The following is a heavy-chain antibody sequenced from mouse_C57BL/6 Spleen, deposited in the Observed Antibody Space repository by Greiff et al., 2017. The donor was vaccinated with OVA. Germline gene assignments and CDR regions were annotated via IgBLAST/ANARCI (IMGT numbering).Heavy chain of an antibody. D-gene: IGHD4-1*02. CDR1: GYTFTSYW. Sequence: QVQLQQPGAELVKPGASVKLSCKASGYTFTSYWMHWVKQRPGRGLEWIGRIDPNSGGTKYNEKFKSKATLTVDKPSSTAYMQISSLTSEDSAVYYCARCNWDWYFDVWGTGTTVTVSS. J-gene: IGHJ1*03. V-gene: IGHV1-72*01. CDR2: IDPNSGGT. CDR3: ARCNWDWYFDV.